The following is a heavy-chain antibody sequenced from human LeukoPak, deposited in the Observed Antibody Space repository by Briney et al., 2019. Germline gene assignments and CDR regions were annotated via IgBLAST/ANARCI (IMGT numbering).Heavy chain of an antibody. CDR2: IWYDGSNK. CDR3: ARDDYYDRSGYPGY. J-gene: IGHJ4*02. D-gene: IGHD3-22*01. CDR1: GFIFSNYG. V-gene: IGHV3-33*01. Sequence: PGGSLRLSCVASGFIFSNYGMHWVRQAPGKGLEWVAVIWYDGSNKYYADSVKGRFAISRDNSKNTVYLQMNSLRVEDTAIYYCARDDYYDRSGYPGYWGQGTLVTVRS.